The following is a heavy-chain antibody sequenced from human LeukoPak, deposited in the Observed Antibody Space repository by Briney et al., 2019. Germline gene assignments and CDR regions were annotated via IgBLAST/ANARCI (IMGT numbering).Heavy chain of an antibody. V-gene: IGHV3-7*04. Sequence: GGSLRLSCVASGFPFSSYLMTWVRQAPGKGLEWVANIKQDGSKKSYVDSVKGRFTISRDNAKNSLYLQMNSLRAEDTAIYYCTRVGYIDEGIDYWGQGTLVTVSS. J-gene: IGHJ4*02. CDR1: GFPFSSYL. D-gene: IGHD5-24*01. CDR3: TRVGYIDEGIDY. CDR2: IKQDGSKK.